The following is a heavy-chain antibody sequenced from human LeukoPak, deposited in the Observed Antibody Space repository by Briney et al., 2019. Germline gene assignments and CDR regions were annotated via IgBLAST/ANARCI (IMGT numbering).Heavy chain of an antibody. CDR1: GFTFSSYD. J-gene: IGHJ4*02. V-gene: IGHV3-30*18. D-gene: IGHD6-19*01. CDR3: AKDQRFGYSTGWYGPDY. CDR2: ISYDGNNK. Sequence: GGSLRLSCTASGFTFSSYDMHWVRQAPGTGLEWVAVISYDGNNKYYADSVKGRFTISRDNSKNTLYLQMNSLRAEDTAVYDCAKDQRFGYSTGWYGPDYWGQGILVTVSS.